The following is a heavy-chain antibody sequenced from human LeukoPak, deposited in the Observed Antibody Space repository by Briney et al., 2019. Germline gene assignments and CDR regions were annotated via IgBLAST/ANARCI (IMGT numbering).Heavy chain of an antibody. CDR1: GFTFSSYS. D-gene: IGHD3-3*01. J-gene: IGHJ4*02. Sequence: GGSLRLSCAASGFTFSSYSTNWVRQAPGKGLEWVSSISSSSSYIYYADSVKGRFTISRDNAKNSLYLQMNSLRAEDTAVYYCAGDEPGNPLYYDFWSGYYDYWGQGTLVTVSS. CDR3: AGDEPGNPLYYDFWSGYYDY. V-gene: IGHV3-21*01. CDR2: ISSSSSYI.